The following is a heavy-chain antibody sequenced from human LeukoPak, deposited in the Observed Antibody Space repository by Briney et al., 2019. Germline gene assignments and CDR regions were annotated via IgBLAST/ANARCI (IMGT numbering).Heavy chain of an antibody. CDR3: ASPSSSRWYELCY. CDR2: ISSSSSYI. CDR1: GFTFSSYS. D-gene: IGHD6-13*01. V-gene: IGHV3-21*01. Sequence: GGSLRLSCAASGFTFSSYSMNWVRQAPGKGLEWVSSISSSSSYIYYADSVKGRFTISRDNAKNSLYLQMNSLRAEDTAVYYCASPSSSRWYELCYWGQGTLVTVSS. J-gene: IGHJ4*02.